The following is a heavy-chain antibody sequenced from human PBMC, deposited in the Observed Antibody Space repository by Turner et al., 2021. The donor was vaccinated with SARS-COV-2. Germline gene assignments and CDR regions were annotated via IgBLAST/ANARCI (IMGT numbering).Heavy chain of an antibody. CDR1: GFTFSNG. CDR2: ISYDGSNK. V-gene: IGHV3-30*18. CDR3: AKTYNYDSSGYLSAPFDI. J-gene: IGHJ3*02. Sequence: QVQLVESGGGVVQPGRSLRLPCAASGFTFSNGMHWVRQAPGKGLESVTVISYDGSNKYYADSVKGRFTISRDNSKNTLYLQMHSLRAEDTAVYYCAKTYNYDSSGYLSAPFDIWGQGTMVTVSS. D-gene: IGHD3-22*01.